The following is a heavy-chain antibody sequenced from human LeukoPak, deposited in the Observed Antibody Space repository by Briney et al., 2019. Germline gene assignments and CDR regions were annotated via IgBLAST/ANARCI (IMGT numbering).Heavy chain of an antibody. Sequence: ASVKVSCKDSGYTFTGYYMYWVRQAPGQGLEWMGWINPNSGGTNYAQKFLGRVTMTRDTSISTAYMELSRLRADDTAVYYCARWGIGDLRNTFDLWGHGTMVTVSS. CDR3: ARWGIGDLRNTFDL. D-gene: IGHD3-10*01. V-gene: IGHV1-2*02. CDR1: GYTFTGYY. CDR2: INPNSGGT. J-gene: IGHJ3*01.